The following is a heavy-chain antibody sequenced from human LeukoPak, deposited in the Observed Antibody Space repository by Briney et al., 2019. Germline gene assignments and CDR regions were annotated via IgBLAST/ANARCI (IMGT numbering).Heavy chain of an antibody. D-gene: IGHD3-3*01. V-gene: IGHV3-7*01. CDR1: GFTFSSYW. CDR3: ARAEGDFWSGYYYYYMDV. Sequence: GSLRLSCAASGFTFSSYWMSWVRQAPGKGLEWVANIKQDGSEKYYVDSVKGRFTISRDNAKNSLYLQMNSLRAEDTAVYYCARAEGDFWSGYYYYYMDVWGKGTTVTVSS. CDR2: IKQDGSEK. J-gene: IGHJ6*03.